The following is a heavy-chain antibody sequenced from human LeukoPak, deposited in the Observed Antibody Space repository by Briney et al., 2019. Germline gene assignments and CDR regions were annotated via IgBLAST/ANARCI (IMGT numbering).Heavy chain of an antibody. CDR2: IIPIFGTA. D-gene: IGHD3-10*01. CDR3: ARESISMVRGVIITGYYYYYMDV. J-gene: IGHJ6*03. V-gene: IGHV1-69*13. CDR1: GGTFSSYA. Sequence: GASVKVSCKACGGTFSSYAISWVRQAPGQGLEWMGGIIPIFGTANYAQKFQGRVTITADESTSTAYMELSRLRSEDTAVYYCARESISMVRGVIITGYYYYYMDVWGKGTTVTVSS.